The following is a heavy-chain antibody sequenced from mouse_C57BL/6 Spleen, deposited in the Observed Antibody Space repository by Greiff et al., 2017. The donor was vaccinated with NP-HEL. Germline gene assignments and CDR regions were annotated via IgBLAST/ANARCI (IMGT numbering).Heavy chain of an antibody. CDR2: IDPENGDT. J-gene: IGHJ2*01. Sequence: EVQLQQSGAELVRPGASVKLSCTASGFNIKDDYMHWVKQRPEQGLEWIGWIDPENGDTEYASKFQGKATITADTSSNTAYLQLSSLTSEDTAVYYCTTGYGELQPDYWGQGTTLTVSS. V-gene: IGHV14-4*01. CDR3: TTGYGELQPDY. CDR1: GFNIKDDY. D-gene: IGHD2-1*01.